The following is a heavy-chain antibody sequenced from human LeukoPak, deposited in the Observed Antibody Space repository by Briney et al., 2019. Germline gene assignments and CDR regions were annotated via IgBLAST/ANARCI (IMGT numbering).Heavy chain of an antibody. CDR3: ARSSYSGNNWFDP. D-gene: IGHD1-26*01. J-gene: IGHJ5*02. V-gene: IGHV4-38-2*01. Sequence: PSETLSLTCAVSGYSISSGYYWGWIRQRPRKGLEWIGSIYHSGSTYYNPSLKSRVTISVDTSKNQSSLKLSSVTAADTAVYYCARSSYSGNNWFDPWGQGTLVTVSS. CDR2: IYHSGST. CDR1: GYSISSGYY.